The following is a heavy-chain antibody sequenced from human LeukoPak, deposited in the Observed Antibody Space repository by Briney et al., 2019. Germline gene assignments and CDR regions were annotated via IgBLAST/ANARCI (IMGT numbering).Heavy chain of an antibody. D-gene: IGHD3-22*01. Sequence: SETLSLTCAVSGYSISSGYYWGWIRQPPGKGLEWIGSIYHSGSTYYNPSLRGRDTISVDASKNQFSLKLSSVTAADTAVYYCARRGYYDSSGSGSYWYFDLWGRGTLVTVSS. CDR3: ARRGYYDSSGSGSYWYFDL. V-gene: IGHV4-38-2*01. J-gene: IGHJ2*01. CDR2: IYHSGST. CDR1: GYSISSGYY.